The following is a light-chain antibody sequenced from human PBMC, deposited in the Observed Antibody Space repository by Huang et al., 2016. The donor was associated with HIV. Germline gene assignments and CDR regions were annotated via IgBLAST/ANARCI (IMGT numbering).Light chain of an antibody. CDR3: QQYINWPLYT. Sequence: EIVMTQSPATLSVSPGERATLSCRASPSVSSNLAWYQQKPGQAPRLLIYGASTRATGIPARFSGSGSGTEFTLTISSLQSEDFAVYYCQQYINWPLYTFGQGTKLEIK. CDR2: GAS. J-gene: IGKJ2*01. V-gene: IGKV3-15*01. CDR1: PSVSSN.